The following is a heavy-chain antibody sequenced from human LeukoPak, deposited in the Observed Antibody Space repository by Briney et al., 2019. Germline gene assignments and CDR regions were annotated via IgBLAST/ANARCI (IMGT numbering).Heavy chain of an antibody. CDR1: GSTFSSFW. CDR3: ARYYDISRRSDP. Sequence: SGGSLRLSCAASGSTFSSFWMSWVRQGPGKGLEWVANIKQDGSEKYYVDSVKGRFTISRDNAKNSLYLQMNSLRAEDTAVYYCARYYDISRRSDPWGQGTLVTVSS. CDR2: IKQDGSEK. V-gene: IGHV3-7*01. D-gene: IGHD3-9*01. J-gene: IGHJ5*02.